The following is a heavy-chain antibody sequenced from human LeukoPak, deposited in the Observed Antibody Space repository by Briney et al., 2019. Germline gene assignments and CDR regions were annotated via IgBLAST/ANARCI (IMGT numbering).Heavy chain of an antibody. CDR1: GFTFSSSS. D-gene: IGHD2-15*01. CDR2: ISPSSSYI. CDR3: AREGGYCSGGSCRFFDY. Sequence: GGSLRLSCAASGFTFSSSSMNWVRQAPGKGLEFVSSISPSSSYIYYADSVKGRFTISRDDAKNSLFLQMNSLRAEDTAVYYCAREGGYCSGGSCRFFDYWGQGTLVTVSS. V-gene: IGHV3-21*06. J-gene: IGHJ4*02.